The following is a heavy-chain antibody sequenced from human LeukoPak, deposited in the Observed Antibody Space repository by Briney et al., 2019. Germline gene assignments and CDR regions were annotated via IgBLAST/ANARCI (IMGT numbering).Heavy chain of an antibody. V-gene: IGHV4-39*07. Sequence: SETLSLTCTVSGGSVSSSRYYWGWIRQPPGKGLEWIGRIYYSGSTNYNPSLKSRVTISGDTSKNQFSLKLTSVTAADTAVYYCASAVDLYNWFDPWGQGTLVTVSS. D-gene: IGHD2-15*01. CDR1: GGSVSSSRYY. CDR2: IYYSGST. CDR3: ASAVDLYNWFDP. J-gene: IGHJ5*02.